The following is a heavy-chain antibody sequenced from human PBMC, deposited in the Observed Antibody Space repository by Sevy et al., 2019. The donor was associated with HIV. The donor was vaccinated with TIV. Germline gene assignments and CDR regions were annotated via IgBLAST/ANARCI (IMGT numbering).Heavy chain of an antibody. CDR2: LSFGCGKI. CDR1: GFALYDYS. CDR3: AREGCTRPHDY. V-gene: IGHV3-23*01. D-gene: IGHD2-8*01. J-gene: IGHJ4*02. Sequence: EGSLRLSCAASGFALYDYSMSWIRQAPGKWLEWVATLSFGCGKINYAYSVKGRFTISRDNSKNSFYLQMDNLRVEDTALYYCAREGCTRPHDYWGQGTRVTVSS.